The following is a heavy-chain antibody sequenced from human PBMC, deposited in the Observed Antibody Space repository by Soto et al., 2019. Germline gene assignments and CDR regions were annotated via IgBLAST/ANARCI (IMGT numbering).Heavy chain of an antibody. CDR2: ISYDGSNK. CDR3: AGGGAGTTFCYYYGMDV. D-gene: IGHD1-1*01. J-gene: IGHJ6*02. Sequence: QVQLVESGGGVVQPGRSLRLSCAASGFTFSSYAMHWVRQAPGKGLEWEAVISYDGSNKYYADSVKGRFTISRDNSKNTLYLQMNSLRAEDTAVSYCAGGGAGTTFCYYYGMDVWGQGTTVTVSS. V-gene: IGHV3-30-3*01. CDR1: GFTFSSYA.